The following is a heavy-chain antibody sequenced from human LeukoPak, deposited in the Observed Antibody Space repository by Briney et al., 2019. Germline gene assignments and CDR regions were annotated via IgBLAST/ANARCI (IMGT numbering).Heavy chain of an antibody. V-gene: IGHV3-74*01. Sequence: GGSLRLSCAASEFTFSAYWIHWVRHAPGKGLVWVSRIRGDGSMTNYADSVKGRFTISRDNAKNTLYLQMNSLRLEDTAVYYCARENLAAAADYWGQGTVVTVSS. CDR3: ARENLAAAADY. CDR2: IRGDGSMT. D-gene: IGHD6-25*01. J-gene: IGHJ4*02. CDR1: EFTFSAYW.